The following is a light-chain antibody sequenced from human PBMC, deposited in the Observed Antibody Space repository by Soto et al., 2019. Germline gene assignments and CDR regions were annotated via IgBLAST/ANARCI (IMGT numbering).Light chain of an antibody. V-gene: IGKV3-20*01. J-gene: IGKJ1*01. Sequence: EIVLTQSPGTLSLSPGERATLSCRASQSVSGTFLAGYQQKPGQAPRLLIYGASSRATGIPDRFSGSGSGTDFTLTISRLEPEDFAVYYCLQYGMSAWTFGQGTKVEIK. CDR2: GAS. CDR1: QSVSGTF. CDR3: LQYGMSAWT.